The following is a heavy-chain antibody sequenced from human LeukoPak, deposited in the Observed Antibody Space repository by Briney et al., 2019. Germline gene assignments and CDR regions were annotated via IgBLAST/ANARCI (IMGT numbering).Heavy chain of an antibody. CDR2: ISYDGSNK. CDR3: ARDLGQQWLGRFPTMDV. V-gene: IGHV3-30*03. Sequence: GGSLRLSCAASGFTFSSYGMHWVRQAPGKGLEWVAVISYDGSNKYYADSVKGRFTISRDNSKNTLYLQMNSLRAEDTAVYYCARDLGQQWLGRFPTMDVWGQGTTVTVSS. J-gene: IGHJ6*02. D-gene: IGHD6-19*01. CDR1: GFTFSSYG.